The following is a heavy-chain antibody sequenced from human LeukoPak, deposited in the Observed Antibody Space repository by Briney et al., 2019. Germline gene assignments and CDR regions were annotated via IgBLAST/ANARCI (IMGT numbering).Heavy chain of an antibody. Sequence: GGSLRLSCAASGFILSSYWMSWVRQAPGKGLEWVASIKEGGSEKYYVDSVKGRFTISRDSAKNSLYLQMNSLRAEDTAVYYCAKHLYYDSGAYHTLSSFDYWGQGTLVTVSS. J-gene: IGHJ4*02. CDR2: IKEGGSEK. D-gene: IGHD3-22*01. V-gene: IGHV3-7*05. CDR1: GFILSSYW. CDR3: AKHLYYDSGAYHTLSSFDY.